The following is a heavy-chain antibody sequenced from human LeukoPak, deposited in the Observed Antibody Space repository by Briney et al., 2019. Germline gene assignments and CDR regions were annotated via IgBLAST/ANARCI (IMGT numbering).Heavy chain of an antibody. V-gene: IGHV3-30*03. CDR3: ARGTRTTYYYDSSGYLEYFQH. CDR1: GFTFSSYG. CDR2: ISYDGSNK. J-gene: IGHJ1*01. Sequence: GGSLRLSCAASGFTFSSYGMHWVRQAPGKGLEWVAVISYDGSNKYYADSVKGRFTISRDNSKNTLYLQMNSLRAEDTAVYYCARGTRTTYYYDSSGYLEYFQHWGQGTLVTVSS. D-gene: IGHD3-22*01.